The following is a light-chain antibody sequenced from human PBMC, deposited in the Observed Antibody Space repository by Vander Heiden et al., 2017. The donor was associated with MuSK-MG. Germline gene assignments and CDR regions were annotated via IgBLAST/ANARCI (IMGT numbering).Light chain of an antibody. Sequence: QSALTHPPSASGPPGQSVTISCTGTSSDVGGYNYVSWYQQHPGKAPKCRLEEVSKRPSGVPDRVAGSKSGKQAYLTASGLQAEDEADEDCRSYAGSKNWVFGTGTKVTVL. CDR3: RSYAGSKNWV. CDR1: SSDVGGYNY. J-gene: IGLJ1*01. V-gene: IGLV2-8*01. CDR2: EVS.